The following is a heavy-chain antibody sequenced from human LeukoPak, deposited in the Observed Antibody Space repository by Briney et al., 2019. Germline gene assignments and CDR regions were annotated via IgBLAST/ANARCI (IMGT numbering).Heavy chain of an antibody. V-gene: IGHV1-69*06. CDR1: GFTFTGHT. CDR3: ARGTDSSRFYIILDS. J-gene: IGHJ4*02. CDR2: IFPSAGTT. Sequence: GASVRVSCKTSGFTFTGHTFGWVRQAPGQGLEWMGGIFPSAGTTKSAQKFQGRVTITADKSTSTAYMELTNLRSDDTAVYYCARGTDSSRFYIILDSWGQGTQITVSP. D-gene: IGHD6-19*01.